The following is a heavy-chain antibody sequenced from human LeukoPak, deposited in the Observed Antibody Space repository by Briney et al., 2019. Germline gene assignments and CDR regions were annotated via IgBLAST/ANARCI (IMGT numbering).Heavy chain of an antibody. CDR3: ARKTTGTMSPYFDY. CDR1: GVSISGSY. Sequence: PSETLSLTCTVSGVSISGSYWSWIRQLPGKGLEWIGYIYYSGSTNYNPSLKSRVTISVDTSRNQFSLKLSSVTAADTAAYYCARKTTGTMSPYFDYWGQGTLVTVSS. J-gene: IGHJ4*02. CDR2: IYYSGST. V-gene: IGHV4-59*01. D-gene: IGHD1-1*01.